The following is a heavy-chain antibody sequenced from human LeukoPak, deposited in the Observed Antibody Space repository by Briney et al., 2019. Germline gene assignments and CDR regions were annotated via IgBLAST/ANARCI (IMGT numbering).Heavy chain of an antibody. D-gene: IGHD2-15*01. V-gene: IGHV3-30*18. Sequence: GGSLRLSCAASGFTFSNNVMHWVRQAPGRGLEWVAVMSYDGSGEYYADSVKGRFTISRDNSKNTLFLQMNTLRADDTAVYYCAKEGSVGGFDYWGQGTLVTVSS. J-gene: IGHJ4*02. CDR1: GFTFSNNV. CDR3: AKEGSVGGFDY. CDR2: MSYDGSGE.